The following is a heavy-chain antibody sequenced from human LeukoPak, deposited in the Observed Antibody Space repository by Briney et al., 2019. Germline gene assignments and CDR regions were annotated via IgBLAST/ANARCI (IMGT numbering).Heavy chain of an antibody. CDR2: IYYSGST. J-gene: IGHJ6*02. V-gene: IGHV4-39*01. CDR3: ARGLQYGMDV. CDR1: GGSISSSSYY. D-gene: IGHD4-11*01. Sequence: ASETLSLTCTVSGGSISSSSYYWGWIRQPPGKGLEWIGSIYYSGSTYYNPSLKSRVTISVDTSKNQFSLKLSSVTAADTAVYYCARGLQYGMDVWGQGTTVTVSS.